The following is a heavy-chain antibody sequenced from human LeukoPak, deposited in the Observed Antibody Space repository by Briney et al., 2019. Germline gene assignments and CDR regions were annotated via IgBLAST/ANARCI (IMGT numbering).Heavy chain of an antibody. Sequence: SETLSLTCTVSNGSMSGFYGTWIRHPPGKGLEWIGYIYYTGTTDYNPSLKSRVTISVDTSKNQFSLTLSSVTAADTAVYYCARGYGRYFDYWGQGTLVTVSS. V-gene: IGHV4-59*01. D-gene: IGHD5-18*01. CDR1: NGSMSGFY. CDR3: ARGYGRYFDY. J-gene: IGHJ4*02. CDR2: IYYTGTT.